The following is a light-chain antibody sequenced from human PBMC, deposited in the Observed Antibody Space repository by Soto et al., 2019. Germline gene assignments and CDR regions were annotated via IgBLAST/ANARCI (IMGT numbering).Light chain of an antibody. CDR1: SSDVGSYNL. CDR3: CSYAGSSTWV. V-gene: IGLV2-23*01. Sequence: ALTQPASVSGSPGQSITISCTGTSSDVGSYNLVSWYQQHPGKAPKLMIYEGSKRPSGVSNRFSGSKSGNTASLTISGLQAEDEADYYCCSYAGSSTWVFGGGTQLTVL. CDR2: EGS. J-gene: IGLJ3*02.